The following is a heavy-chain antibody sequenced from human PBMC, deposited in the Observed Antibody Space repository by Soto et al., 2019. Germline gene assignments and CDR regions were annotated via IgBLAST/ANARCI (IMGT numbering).Heavy chain of an antibody. CDR1: GGSISSGDYY. V-gene: IGHV4-30-4*01. CDR3: ARGRVVYGMDV. Sequence: PSETLSLTCTVSGGSISSGDYYWSWIRQPPGKGLEWIGYIYYSGSTYYNPSLKSRVTISVDTSKNQFSLKLSSVTAADTAVYYCARGRVVYGMDVWGQGTTVTVSS. D-gene: IGHD2-15*01. J-gene: IGHJ6*02. CDR2: IYYSGST.